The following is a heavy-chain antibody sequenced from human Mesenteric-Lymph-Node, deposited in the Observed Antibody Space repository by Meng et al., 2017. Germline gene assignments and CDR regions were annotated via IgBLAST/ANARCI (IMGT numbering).Heavy chain of an antibody. J-gene: IGHJ4*02. V-gene: IGHV4-34*01. CDR3: ARGRGYGDYGSLY. CDR2: IDHRGNT. CDR1: CGSFRDYY. D-gene: IGHD4-17*01. Sequence: QGQLQQSGAVLLKPSETLARSCAVYCGSFRDYYWTWIRHPPGKGLEWIGEIDHRGNTKYNPSLKSRVTISVDTSKNQFSLKLSSVTAADTAVYYCARGRGYGDYGSLYWGQGTLVTVSS.